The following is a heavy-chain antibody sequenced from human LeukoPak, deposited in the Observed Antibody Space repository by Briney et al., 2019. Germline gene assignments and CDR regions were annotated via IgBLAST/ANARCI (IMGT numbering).Heavy chain of an antibody. CDR1: GYTFTSYD. D-gene: IGHD5-18*01. V-gene: IGHV1-8*01. CDR2: MNPNSGNT. Sequence: ASVKVSCKASGYTFTSYDINWVRQATGQGPEWMGWMNPNSGNTGYAQKFQGRVTMTRNTSISTAYMELSSLRSEDTAVYYCARWLAAKRGYSYGYGYWGQGTLVTVSS. J-gene: IGHJ4*02. CDR3: ARWLAAKRGYSYGYGY.